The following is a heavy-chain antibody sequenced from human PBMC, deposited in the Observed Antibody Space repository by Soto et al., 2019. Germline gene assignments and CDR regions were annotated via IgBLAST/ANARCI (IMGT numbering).Heavy chain of an antibody. CDR1: GFTFSSYE. Sequence: EVQLVESGGGLVQSGGSLRLSCAASGFTFSSYEMNWVRQAPGKGLEWVSYLSSSGSAIYYADSVKGRFTISRDNAKNSLYLQMNSLRAEDTAVYYCARVSVSSGWSTSYYFDYWGQGTLVTVSS. D-gene: IGHD6-19*01. V-gene: IGHV3-48*03. J-gene: IGHJ4*02. CDR2: LSSSGSAI. CDR3: ARVSVSSGWSTSYYFDY.